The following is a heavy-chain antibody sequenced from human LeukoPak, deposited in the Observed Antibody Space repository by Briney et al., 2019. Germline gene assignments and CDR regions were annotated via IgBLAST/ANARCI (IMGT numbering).Heavy chain of an antibody. CDR1: GGSISSGSYY. CDR3: ARADYAIYYYSYMDV. V-gene: IGHV4-61*02. J-gene: IGHJ6*03. D-gene: IGHD3-9*01. CDR2: ICTSGST. Sequence: SQTLSLTCTVSGGSISSGSYYWSWMRQPAVKGLEWLGRICTSGSTNYNPSLKSRVTISVDTSKNQFSPKLSSVTAADTAVYFCARADYAIYYYSYMDVWGKGTTVTVSS.